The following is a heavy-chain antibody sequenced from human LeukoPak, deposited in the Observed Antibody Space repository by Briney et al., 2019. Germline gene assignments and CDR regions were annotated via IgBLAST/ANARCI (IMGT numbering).Heavy chain of an antibody. Sequence: SETLSLTCSVSGGSISSSSSYWGWVRQPPGMGLEWIGCIYYTGSTYYNASLKSRVTISVDTSKNQFSLNLTSVTAADTAVYYCTRDHYLSGFTWGQGTLVTVSS. J-gene: IGHJ4*02. V-gene: IGHV4-39*07. D-gene: IGHD3-10*01. CDR2: IYYTGST. CDR3: TRDHYLSGFT. CDR1: GGSISSSSSY.